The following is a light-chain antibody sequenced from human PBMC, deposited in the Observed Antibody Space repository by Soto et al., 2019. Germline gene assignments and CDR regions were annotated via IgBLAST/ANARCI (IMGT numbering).Light chain of an antibody. CDR2: GAS. V-gene: IGKV3-15*01. CDR3: QRYNNWPPVT. Sequence: VMDQAPATLFVKAGERATLSCRASQSVSSNLAWYQQKPGQAPRLLIYGASTRATGIPARFSGSGSGTEFTLTCCSVLSECCAVYCCQRYNNWPPVTFGGGTKVDIK. J-gene: IGKJ4*01. CDR1: QSVSSN.